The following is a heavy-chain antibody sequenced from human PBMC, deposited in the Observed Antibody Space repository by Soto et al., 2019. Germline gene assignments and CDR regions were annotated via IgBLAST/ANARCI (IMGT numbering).Heavy chain of an antibody. CDR2: ISWNSGSI. Sequence: GGSLRLSCAASGFTFDDYAMHWVRQAPGKGLEWVSGISWNSGSIGYADSVKGRFTISRDNAKNSLYLQMNSLRAEDTALYYCAKVGGLGDIVVVPAGGESAAFDIWGQGTMVTVSS. CDR3: AKVGGLGDIVVVPAGGESAAFDI. V-gene: IGHV3-9*01. CDR1: GFTFDDYA. D-gene: IGHD2-2*01. J-gene: IGHJ3*02.